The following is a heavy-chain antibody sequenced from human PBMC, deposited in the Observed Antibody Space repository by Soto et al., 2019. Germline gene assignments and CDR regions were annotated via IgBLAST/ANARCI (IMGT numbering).Heavy chain of an antibody. D-gene: IGHD2-8*01. V-gene: IGHV1-18*01. CDR2: ISAHNGNT. Sequence: QVHLVQSGAEVKKPGASVKVSCQGSGYAFTTYGITWVRQAPGQGLEWMGWISAHNGNTNYAQKLQGRVTVTRDTSTSTAHMELRSLRYDDTAVYYCARGMYGDYWGQGALVTVSS. J-gene: IGHJ4*02. CDR3: ARGMYGDY. CDR1: GYAFTTYG.